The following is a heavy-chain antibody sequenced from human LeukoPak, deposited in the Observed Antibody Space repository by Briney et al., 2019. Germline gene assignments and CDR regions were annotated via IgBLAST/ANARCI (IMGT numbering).Heavy chain of an antibody. CDR1: GGSLSPHY. Sequence: ASETLSLTCAVSGGSLSPHYWSWIRRPLGKGLEWIGVINNRGTTNYSPSLRGRATISVDTSKNQFSLRLTSVTAADTAMYYCARVPLWWLTPFDFWGQGTLATVSS. CDR3: ARVPLWWLTPFDF. J-gene: IGHJ4*02. V-gene: IGHV4-34*01. D-gene: IGHD5-12*01. CDR2: INNRGTT.